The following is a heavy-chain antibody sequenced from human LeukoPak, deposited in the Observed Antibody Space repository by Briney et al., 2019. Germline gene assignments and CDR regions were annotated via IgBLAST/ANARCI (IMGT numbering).Heavy chain of an antibody. V-gene: IGHV4-59*01. CDR2: IYYSGST. J-gene: IGHJ3*02. Sequence: SETLSLTCTASGGSISSYYWSWIRQPPGKGLEWIGYIYYSGSTNYNPSLKSRVTTSVDTSKNQFSLKLSSVTAADTAVYYCARAGSGSYRDAFDIWGQGTMVTVSS. CDR3: ARAGSGSYRDAFDI. D-gene: IGHD1-26*01. CDR1: GGSISSYY.